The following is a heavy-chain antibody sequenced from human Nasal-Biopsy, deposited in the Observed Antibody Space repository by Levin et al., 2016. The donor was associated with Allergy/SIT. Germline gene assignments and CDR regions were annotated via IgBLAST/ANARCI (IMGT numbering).Heavy chain of an antibody. Sequence: SETLSLTCSVSGGSFDANFWTWIRQPAGRGLEWIGRMYASGGIIYNPSLQSRVTMSLDMSKNQFSLNLASVTAADTAVYYCARLEGSGIEDFWGQGLLVTVSS. V-gene: IGHV4-4*07. CDR1: GGSFDANF. D-gene: IGHD3-10*01. CDR3: ARLEGSGIEDF. CDR2: MYASGGI. J-gene: IGHJ4*02.